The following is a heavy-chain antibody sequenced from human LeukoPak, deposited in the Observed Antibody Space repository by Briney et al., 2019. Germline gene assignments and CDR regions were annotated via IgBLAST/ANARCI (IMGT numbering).Heavy chain of an antibody. Sequence: GGSLRLFCAASGFTFSDYYMSWIRQAPGKGLEWVSYISSSGSTIYYADSVKGRFTISRDNAKNSLYLQMNSLRAEDTAVYYCARGYGGSWFGEFTIPVDYWGQGTLVTVSS. CDR1: GFTFSDYY. D-gene: IGHD3-10*01. V-gene: IGHV3-11*01. CDR3: ARGYGGSWFGEFTIPVDY. CDR2: ISSSGSTI. J-gene: IGHJ4*02.